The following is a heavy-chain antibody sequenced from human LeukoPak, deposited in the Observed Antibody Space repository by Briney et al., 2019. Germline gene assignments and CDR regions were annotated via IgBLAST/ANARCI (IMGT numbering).Heavy chain of an antibody. J-gene: IGHJ4*02. CDR3: AKSRNRSITMIVVV. D-gene: IGHD3-22*01. V-gene: IGHV3-30*02. CDR1: GFTFSSYG. Sequence: GGSLRLSCAASGFTFSSYGMHWVRQAPGKWLEWVAFIRYDGSNKLYADSVKGRFTISRDNSKNTLYLQMNSLRDEDTAVYYCAKSRNRSITMIVVVWGQGTLVTVSS. CDR2: IRYDGSNK.